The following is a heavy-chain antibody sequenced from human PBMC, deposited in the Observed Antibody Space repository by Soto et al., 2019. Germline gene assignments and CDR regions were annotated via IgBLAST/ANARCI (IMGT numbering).Heavy chain of an antibody. CDR1: GGSISSYY. CDR2: IYYSGST. D-gene: IGHD3-3*01. Sequence: SETLSLTCTVSGGSISSYYWSWIRQPPGKGLEWIGYIYYSGSTNYNPSLKSRVTISVDTSKNQFSLKLSSVTAADTAVYYCARRHDFWSGYYTQWGQGTLVTVSS. J-gene: IGHJ4*02. CDR3: ARRHDFWSGYYTQ. V-gene: IGHV4-59*08.